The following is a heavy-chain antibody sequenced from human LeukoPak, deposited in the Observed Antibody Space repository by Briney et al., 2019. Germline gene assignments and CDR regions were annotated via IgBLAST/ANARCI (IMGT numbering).Heavy chain of an antibody. J-gene: IGHJ4*02. CDR2: IIPIFGTA. CDR1: GGTFSSYA. V-gene: IGHV1-69*13. CDR3: ARSVLGRGYSYGYFDY. Sequence: ASVKVSCKASGGTFSSYAISWERQAPGQGLEWMGGIIPIFGTANYAQKFQGRVTITADESTSTAYMELSSLRSEDTAVYYCARSVLGRGYSYGYFDYWGQGTLVTVSS. D-gene: IGHD5-18*01.